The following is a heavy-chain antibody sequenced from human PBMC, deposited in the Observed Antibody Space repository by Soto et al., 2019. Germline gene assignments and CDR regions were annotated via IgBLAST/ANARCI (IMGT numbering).Heavy chain of an antibody. J-gene: IGHJ4*02. V-gene: IGHV1-69*06. CDR2: IIPIFGTA. CDR1: GGTFSSYA. Sequence: SVKVSCKASGGTFSSYAISWVRQAPGQGLEWMGGIIPIFGTANYAQKFQGRVTITADKSTSTAYMELSSLRSEDTAVYYCARFLVVAATPYFDYWGQGTLVTVPS. D-gene: IGHD2-15*01. CDR3: ARFLVVAATPYFDY.